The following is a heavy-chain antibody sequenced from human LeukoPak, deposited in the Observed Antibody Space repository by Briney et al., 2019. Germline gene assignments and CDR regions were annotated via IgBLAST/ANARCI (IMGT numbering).Heavy chain of an antibody. D-gene: IGHD3-10*01. CDR1: GYTFTSYY. CDR3: AGTGYGSGSDDFDF. Sequence: GASVKVSCKASGYTFTSYYMHWVRQAPGQGLEWMGWISPHNGNRDYAQKFKDRVTMTTDTSTNTVYLELRSLRPDDTAMYYCAGTGYGSGSDDFDFWGQGTLVTVSS. V-gene: IGHV1-18*04. J-gene: IGHJ4*02. CDR2: ISPHNGNR.